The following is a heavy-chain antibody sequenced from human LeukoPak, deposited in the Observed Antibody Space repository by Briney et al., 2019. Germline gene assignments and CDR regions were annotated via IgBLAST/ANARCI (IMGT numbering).Heavy chain of an antibody. CDR2: IYSGGST. CDR3: ARDQSYDFWSDYYYYMDV. Sequence: GGSLRLSCAASGFTVSSNYMSWVRQAPGKGLEWVSAIYSGGSTYYADSVKGRFTISRDNSKNTLYLQMSSLRAEDAAVYYCARDQSYDFWSDYYYYMDVWGKGTTVTVSS. D-gene: IGHD3-3*01. J-gene: IGHJ6*03. V-gene: IGHV3-66*02. CDR1: GFTVSSNY.